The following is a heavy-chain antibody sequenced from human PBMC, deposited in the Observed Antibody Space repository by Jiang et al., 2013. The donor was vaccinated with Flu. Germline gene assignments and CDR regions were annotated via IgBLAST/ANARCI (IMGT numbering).Heavy chain of an antibody. V-gene: IGHV4-34*01. CDR2: INHSGST. Sequence: ETLSLTCAVYGGSFRGYYWNWIRQPPGKGLEWIGEINHSGSTNYNPSLKSRVTISVDTSKSQFSLRLSSVTAADTAVYYCARSGGYSTSSSFLDYWGQGTLVTVSS. D-gene: IGHD6-6*01. CDR3: ARSGGYSTSSSFLDY. J-gene: IGHJ4*02. CDR1: GGSFRGYY.